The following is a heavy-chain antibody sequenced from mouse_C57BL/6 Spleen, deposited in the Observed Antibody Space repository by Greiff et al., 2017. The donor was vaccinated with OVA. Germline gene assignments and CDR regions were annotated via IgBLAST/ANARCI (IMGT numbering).Heavy chain of an antibody. CDR2: IYPSDSET. V-gene: IGHV1-61*01. CDR1: GYTFTSYW. J-gene: IGHJ2*01. Sequence: VKLQQPGAELVRPGSSVKLSCTASGYTFTSYWMDWVKQRPGQGLEWIGNIYPSDSETHYNQTFKDKATLTVDKSSSTAYMQLSSLTSEDSAVYYCAREVRYGNFHFDYWGQGTTLTVSS. D-gene: IGHD2-10*02. CDR3: AREVRYGNFHFDY.